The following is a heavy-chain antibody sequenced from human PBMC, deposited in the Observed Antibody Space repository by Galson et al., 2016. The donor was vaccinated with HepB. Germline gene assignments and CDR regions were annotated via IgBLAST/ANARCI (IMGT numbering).Heavy chain of an antibody. D-gene: IGHD2-15*01. CDR3: PRHPDRGYWYFDL. CDR1: GYTFTFYW. V-gene: IGHV5-10-1*01. Sequence: QSAAEVKKPGESLRISRKASGYTFTFYWIIWVRQMPGKGLEWMGRIVPSASYDSSSASFQGHVTISDDKSTSTADLKWSSPRASDTAIYYCPRHPDRGYWYFDLWGRGTLVTVSS. CDR2: IVPSASYD. J-gene: IGHJ2*01.